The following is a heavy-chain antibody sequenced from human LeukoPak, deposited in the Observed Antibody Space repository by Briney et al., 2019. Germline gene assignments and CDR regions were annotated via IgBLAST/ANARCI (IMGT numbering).Heavy chain of an antibody. V-gene: IGHV1-18*01. J-gene: IGHJ5*02. CDR2: ISAYNGNT. CDR1: GYTFTSYG. CDR3: ARDPYDSSGYYYLNWFDP. Sequence: ASVKVSCKASGYTFTSYGISWVRQAPGQGLEWMGWISAYNGNTNYAQKLQGRVTMTTDTSTSTAYMELRSLRSDDTAVYYCARDPYDSSGYYYLNWFDPWGQGTLVTVSS. D-gene: IGHD3-22*01.